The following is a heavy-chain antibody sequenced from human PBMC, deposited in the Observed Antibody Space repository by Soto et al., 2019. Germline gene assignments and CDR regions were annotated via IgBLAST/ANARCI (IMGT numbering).Heavy chain of an antibody. Sequence: SEILSLTCTVSGGSISSSSYYWGWIRQSPGKGLEWIGSFYYSGSTYYSPSLKSRVTISGDTSKKQISLRLSSVTAADTALYYCARISVASRYMDVWGKGTTVTVSS. CDR2: FYYSGST. CDR3: ARISVASRYMDV. D-gene: IGHD5-12*01. J-gene: IGHJ6*03. V-gene: IGHV4-39*01. CDR1: GGSISSSSYY.